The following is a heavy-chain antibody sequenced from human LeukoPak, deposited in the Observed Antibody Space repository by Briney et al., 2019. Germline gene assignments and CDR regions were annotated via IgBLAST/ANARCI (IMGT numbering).Heavy chain of an antibody. CDR1: GFTFSSYG. J-gene: IGHJ4*02. CDR2: IWYDGSNK. Sequence: GGSLRLSCAASGFTFSSYGMHWVRQAPGKGLEWVAVIWYDGSNKYYADSVKGRFTISRDNSKNTLYLQMNSLRAEDTAVYYCARDRGQDDPIDIWGQGTLVTVSS. CDR3: ARDRGQDDPIDI. D-gene: IGHD3-10*01. V-gene: IGHV3-33*01.